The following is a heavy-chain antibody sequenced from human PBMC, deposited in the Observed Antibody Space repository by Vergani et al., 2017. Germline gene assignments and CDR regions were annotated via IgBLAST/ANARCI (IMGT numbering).Heavy chain of an antibody. D-gene: IGHD3-22*01. CDR2: IDPSDSYT. V-gene: IGHV5-10-1*03. CDR1: GYSFTSYW. CDR3: ARTYYYDSSGYPYLDY. Sequence: EVQLVQSGAEVKKPGESLRISCKGSGYSFTSYWISWVRQMPGQGLEWMGRIDPSDSYTNYSPSFQGHVTISADKAISTAYLQWSSLKASDTAMYYCARTYYYDSSGYPYLDYWGQGTLVTVSS. J-gene: IGHJ4*02.